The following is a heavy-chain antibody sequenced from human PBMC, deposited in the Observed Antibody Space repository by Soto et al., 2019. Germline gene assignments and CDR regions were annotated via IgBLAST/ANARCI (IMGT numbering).Heavy chain of an antibody. J-gene: IGHJ4*02. D-gene: IGHD1-26*01. CDR3: ARDRERVGFHDY. V-gene: IGHV1-69*01. CDR1: GGTFSSYA. CDR2: IIPIFGTA. Sequence: QVQLVQSGAEVKKPGSSVKVSCKASGGTFSSYAISWVRQAPGQGLEWMGGIIPIFGTANYAQKFQGRVTITADESTRTAYMELSRLRSKDTAVYCCARDRERVGFHDYWGQGTLVTVAS.